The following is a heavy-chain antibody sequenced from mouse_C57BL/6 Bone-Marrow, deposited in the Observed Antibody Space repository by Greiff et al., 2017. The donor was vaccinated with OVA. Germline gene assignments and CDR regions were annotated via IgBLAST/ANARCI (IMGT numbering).Heavy chain of an antibody. CDR1: GYTFTNYW. J-gene: IGHJ2*02. CDR2: IAPSDSYI. CDR3: ANYGSRLYLHY. V-gene: IGHV1-59*01. Sequence: VQLQQPGAELVRPGTSVKLSCKASGYTFTNYWMHWVKQRPGQGLEWIGVIAPSDSYINYNQKFKGRATFTVDTSSSTAYMHLSSLTSEDSAVYYCANYGSRLYLHYWGQGTSLTVSS. D-gene: IGHD1-1*01.